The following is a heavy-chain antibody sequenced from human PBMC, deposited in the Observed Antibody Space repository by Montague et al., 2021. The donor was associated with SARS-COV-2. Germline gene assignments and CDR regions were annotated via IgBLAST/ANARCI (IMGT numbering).Heavy chain of an antibody. CDR2: INHSGNT. Sequence: SETLSLTCAVSGGSLSGYYWAWIRQTPGKGLEWIGEINHSGNTNYNPSXXGRLTISVDTSKKQFSLKLSSVTTADTAVYYCARGADYDVWSCYLRYKWFDPWGLGTPVTVFS. J-gene: IGHJ5*02. V-gene: IGHV4-34*01. CDR3: ARGADYDVWSCYLRYKWFDP. D-gene: IGHD3-3*01. CDR1: GGSLSGYY.